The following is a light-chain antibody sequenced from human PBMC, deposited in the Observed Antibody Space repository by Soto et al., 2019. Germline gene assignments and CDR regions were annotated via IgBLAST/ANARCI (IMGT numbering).Light chain of an antibody. V-gene: IGKV1-9*01. J-gene: IGKJ5*01. Sequence: IQLAQSASCLSASVGDSVTLTCRASQGISSYLAWYQQKPGKAPKLLIYAASTLQSGVPSRFSGSGSGTEFALTISSLQPEDFATYYCQQLNSYPITFGQGTRLEI. CDR2: AAS. CDR1: QGISSY. CDR3: QQLNSYPIT.